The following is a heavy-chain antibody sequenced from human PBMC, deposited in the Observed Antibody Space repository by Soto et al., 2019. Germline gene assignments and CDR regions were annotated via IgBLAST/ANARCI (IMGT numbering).Heavy chain of an antibody. D-gene: IGHD4-17*01. CDR3: ARGSYRDHGSVYYHYRMDG. CDR1: GGTFSSYT. J-gene: IGHJ6*02. Sequence: QVQLVQSGAEVKKPGSSVKVSCKASGGTFSSYTISWVRQAPGQGLEWMGRIIPILGIANYAQKFQGRVKITAAKSKSTAYMEPSRPRSEDTAVYYCARGSYRDHGSVYYHYRMDGWGQGTTVTVSS. V-gene: IGHV1-69*02. CDR2: IIPILGIA.